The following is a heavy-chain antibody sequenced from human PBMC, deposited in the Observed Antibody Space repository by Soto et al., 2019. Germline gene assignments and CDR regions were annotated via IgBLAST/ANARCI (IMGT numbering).Heavy chain of an antibody. CDR2: ISGSGGST. D-gene: IGHD3-10*02. J-gene: IGHJ2*01. V-gene: IGHV3-23*01. Sequence: GKGLEWVSAISGSGGSTYYADSVKGRFTISRDNSRNTLYLQMNSLRAEDTAVYFFQAEDGIRDVRSVSAFLMNGSSDL. CDR3: QAEDGIRDVRSVSAFLMNGSSDL.